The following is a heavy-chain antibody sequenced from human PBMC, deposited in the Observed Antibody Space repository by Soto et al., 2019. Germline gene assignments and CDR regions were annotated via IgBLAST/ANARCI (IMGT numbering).Heavy chain of an antibody. V-gene: IGHV4-34*01. Sequence: ASETLSLTCAVYGGSFSGYYWSWIRQPPGKGLDWIGEINHSGSTNYNPSLKSRVTISVDTSKNQFSLKLSSVTAADTAVYYCARVDIVVVPAAMRARHHFDYWGQGTLVTVSS. CDR2: INHSGST. CDR1: GGSFSGYY. CDR3: ARVDIVVVPAAMRARHHFDY. D-gene: IGHD2-2*01. J-gene: IGHJ4*02.